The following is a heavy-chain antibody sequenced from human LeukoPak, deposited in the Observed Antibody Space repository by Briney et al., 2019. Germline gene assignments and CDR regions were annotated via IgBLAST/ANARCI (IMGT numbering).Heavy chain of an antibody. J-gene: IGHJ4*02. CDR2: ITSGSSTI. CDR1: GFTFSTYT. Sequence: GGSLRLSCAASGFTFSTYTMNWVRQAPGTGLEWVSYITSGSSTIHYADSVKGRFTISRDNAKSSLYLQMNSLRAEDTAVYYCARGPTNYDHVWGSYRSYYFDYWGQGALVTVSS. D-gene: IGHD3-16*02. CDR3: ARGPTNYDHVWGSYRSYYFDY. V-gene: IGHV3-48*01.